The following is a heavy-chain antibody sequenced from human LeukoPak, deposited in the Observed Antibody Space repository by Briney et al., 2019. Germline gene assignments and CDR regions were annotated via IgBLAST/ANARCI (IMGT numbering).Heavy chain of an antibody. CDR3: ARYVVYGSGKYYFDY. V-gene: IGHV4-39*01. CDR1: GGSVSSTTYF. J-gene: IGHJ4*02. D-gene: IGHD3-10*01. CDR2: INYSGST. Sequence: SETLTLTCTVSGGSVSSTTYFWSWIRQPPGKGLEWIASINYSGSTYYNPSLKSRVTISVDTSENQFSLKLSSVTAADTAVYYCARYVVYGSGKYYFDYWGQGTLVTVSS.